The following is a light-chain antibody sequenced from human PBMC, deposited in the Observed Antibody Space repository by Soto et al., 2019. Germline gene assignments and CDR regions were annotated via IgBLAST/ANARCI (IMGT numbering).Light chain of an antibody. CDR2: GAS. Sequence: IVMTQSPATLSVSPGERATLSCRASETVRSNVAWFQQKPGQAPRLLIFGASTRATGIPTRFTGSGSGTDFTLTIDSLQSEDFAVYYCQQYDNLPLTFGPGTKVDIK. J-gene: IGKJ3*01. V-gene: IGKV3-15*01. CDR1: ETVRSN. CDR3: QQYDNLPLT.